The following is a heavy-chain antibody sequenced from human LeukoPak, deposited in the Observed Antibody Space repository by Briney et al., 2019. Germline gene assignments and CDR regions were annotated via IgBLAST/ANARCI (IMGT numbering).Heavy chain of an antibody. CDR2: IRYDGSNE. V-gene: IGHV3-30*02. J-gene: IGHJ4*02. Sequence: PGGSLRLSCAASGITFNSYGMHWVRQAPDKGLEWVAFIRYDGSNEYYADPVKGRFTISRDNSKNTLYLQMNSLRGEDTAVYYCCGDFDYWGQGTLVTVSS. CDR3: CGDFDY. CDR1: GITFNSYG. D-gene: IGHD2-21*01.